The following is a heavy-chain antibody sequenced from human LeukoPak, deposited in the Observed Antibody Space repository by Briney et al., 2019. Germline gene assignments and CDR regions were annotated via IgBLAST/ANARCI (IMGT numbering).Heavy chain of an antibody. CDR3: ARVGSGSYYFDY. CDR2: IIPIFGTA. V-gene: IGHV1-69*06. Sequence: ASVKVSCKASGGTFSSYAISWVRQAPGQGPEWMGGIIPIFGTANYAQKFQGRVTITADKSTSTAYMELSSLRSEDTAVYYCARVGSGSYYFDYWGQGTLVTVSS. D-gene: IGHD3-10*01. CDR1: GGTFSSYA. J-gene: IGHJ4*02.